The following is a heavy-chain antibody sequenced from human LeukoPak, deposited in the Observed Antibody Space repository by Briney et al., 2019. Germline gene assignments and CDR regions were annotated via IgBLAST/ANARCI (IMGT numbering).Heavy chain of an antibody. CDR2: ISYSGST. CDR1: GGSITSYH. CDR3: ASGGYCGSTSCYPNWFDP. Sequence: SETLSLTCTVSGGSITSYHWSWIRQPPGKGLEWIGYISYSGSTNYNPSLKSRVTISVDTSKNQFSLKLSSVTAADTAVYYCASGGYCGSTSCYPNWFDPWGQGTLVTVSS. J-gene: IGHJ5*02. D-gene: IGHD2-2*01. V-gene: IGHV4-59*01.